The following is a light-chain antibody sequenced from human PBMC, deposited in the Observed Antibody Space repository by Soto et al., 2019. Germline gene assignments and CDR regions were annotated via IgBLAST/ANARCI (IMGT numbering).Light chain of an antibody. CDR1: SSDVGSYDL. Sequence: QSALTQPASVSGSPGQSITISCTGTSSDVGSYDLVSWYQQPPGKAPKLIIYEDTKRPSGISTRFSGSKSGNAASLTISGRQAEDGADYYCCSYAGSGTVVFGTGTKLTVL. CDR2: EDT. J-gene: IGLJ1*01. V-gene: IGLV2-23*01. CDR3: CSYAGSGTVV.